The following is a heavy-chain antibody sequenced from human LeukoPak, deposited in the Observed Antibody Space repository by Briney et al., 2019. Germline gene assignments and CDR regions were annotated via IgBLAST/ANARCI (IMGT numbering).Heavy chain of an antibody. J-gene: IGHJ6*03. CDR3: ARETVTPYYYYMDV. Sequence: GASVKVSCKASGYIFTSYAMHWVRRAPGQGLEWMGIINPSGGSTSYAQKFQGRVTMTRDMSTSTVYMELSSLRSEDTAVYYCARETVTPYYYYMDVWGKGTTVTVSS. CDR2: INPSGGST. V-gene: IGHV1-46*01. D-gene: IGHD4-11*01. CDR1: GYIFTSYA.